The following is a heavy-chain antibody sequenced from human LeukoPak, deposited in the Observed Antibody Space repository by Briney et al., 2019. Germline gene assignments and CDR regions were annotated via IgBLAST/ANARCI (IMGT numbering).Heavy chain of an antibody. CDR2: IWYDGSKK. CDR3: ASSYDSSGYSFFDY. D-gene: IGHD3-22*01. Sequence: GGSLRLSCAASGFTFSNYGMHWVRQAPGKGLEWVAVIWYDGSKKYYTDSVKGRFAISRDNSKNTLYLQMNSLRAEDTAVYYCASSYDSSGYSFFDYWGQGTLVTVSS. V-gene: IGHV3-33*01. J-gene: IGHJ4*02. CDR1: GFTFSNYG.